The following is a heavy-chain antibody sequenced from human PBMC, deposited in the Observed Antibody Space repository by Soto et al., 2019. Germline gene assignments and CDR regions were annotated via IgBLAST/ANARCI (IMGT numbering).Heavy chain of an antibody. D-gene: IGHD6-25*01. CDR2: IDPSDSYT. Sequence: GESLKISCQGSGYSFTSYWISWVRQMPGKGLEWMGRIDPSDSYTNYSPSFQGHVTISADKSISTAYLQWSSLKASDTAMYYCARSSGIAAAGLGDYYGMDVWGQGTTVTVSS. CDR1: GYSFTSYW. V-gene: IGHV5-10-1*01. J-gene: IGHJ6*02. CDR3: ARSSGIAAAGLGDYYGMDV.